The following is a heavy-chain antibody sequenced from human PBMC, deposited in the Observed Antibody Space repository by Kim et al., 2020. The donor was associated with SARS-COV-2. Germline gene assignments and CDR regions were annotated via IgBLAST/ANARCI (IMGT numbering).Heavy chain of an antibody. J-gene: IGHJ4*02. CDR2: SDWDDDK. D-gene: IGHD3-10*02. V-gene: IGHV2-70*11. Sequence: CVSWIRQPPGKALEWIASSDWDDDKYYSTSLKTRLTISKDTSKNQVVLTMTNMDPVDTATYYCARTTPTMSEDYWGQGTLVTVSS. CDR3: ARTTPTMSEDY. CDR1: C.